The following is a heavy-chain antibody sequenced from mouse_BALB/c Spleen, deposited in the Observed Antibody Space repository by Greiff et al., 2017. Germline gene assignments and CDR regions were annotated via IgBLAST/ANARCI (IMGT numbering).Heavy chain of an antibody. V-gene: IGHV1S81*02. J-gene: IGHJ3*01. CDR1: GYTFTSYW. Sequence: QVQLQQPGAELVKPGASVKLSCKASGYTFTSYWMHWVEQRPGQGLEWIGEINPSNGRTNYNEKFKSKATLTVDKSSSTAYMQLSSLTSEDSAVYYCATVYYDYTAFAYWGQGTLVTVSA. CDR2: INPSNGRT. D-gene: IGHD2-4*01. CDR3: ATVYYDYTAFAY.